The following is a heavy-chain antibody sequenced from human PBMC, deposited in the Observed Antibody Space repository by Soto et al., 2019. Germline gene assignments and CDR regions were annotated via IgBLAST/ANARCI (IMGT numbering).Heavy chain of an antibody. D-gene: IGHD1-1*01. J-gene: IGHJ6*02. Sequence: GGSLRLSCVGSGFTFSSYGMNLVRPAPGKGLEWLSVIRFIRTNKYYADSVTGRFTISRDNSKNTLYLQMNSLRAEDTAVYYCARDRTNWNDNGYYYYGMDVWGQGTTVTVSS. CDR3: ARDRTNWNDNGYYYYGMDV. CDR1: GFTFSSYG. CDR2: IRFIRTNK. V-gene: IGHV3-33*08.